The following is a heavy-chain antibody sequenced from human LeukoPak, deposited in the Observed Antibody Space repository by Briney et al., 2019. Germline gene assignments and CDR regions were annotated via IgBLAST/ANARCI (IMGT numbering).Heavy chain of an antibody. V-gene: IGHV4-59*01. Sequence: SETLSLTCTVSGGSISSYYWSWIRQPPGKGLEWIGYIYYSGSTNYNPSLKSRVTISVDTSKNQFSLKLSSVTAADTAVYYCARSTFLEDPDHYFDYWGQGTLVTVSS. D-gene: IGHD3-3*01. CDR1: GGSISSYY. CDR2: IYYSGST. J-gene: IGHJ4*02. CDR3: ARSTFLEDPDHYFDY.